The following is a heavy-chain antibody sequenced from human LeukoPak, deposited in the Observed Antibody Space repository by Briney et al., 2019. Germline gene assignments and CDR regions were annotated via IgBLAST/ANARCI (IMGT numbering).Heavy chain of an antibody. CDR2: IYSGGGT. CDR1: VATLSRNH. CDR3: MRDAS. V-gene: IGHV3-66*01. Sequence: QPGGSLRLSCAVSVATLSRNHMSWVRQAPGKGLEWVSAIYSGGGTYYADSVKGRFTLSRDNSKNTLYLQMNSLRTEDTAIYYCMRDASWGQGTLVTVSS. J-gene: IGHJ4*02.